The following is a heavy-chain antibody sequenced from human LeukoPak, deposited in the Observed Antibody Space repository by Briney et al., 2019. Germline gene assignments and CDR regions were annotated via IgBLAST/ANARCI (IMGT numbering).Heavy chain of an antibody. V-gene: IGHV3-43*02. CDR3: LKDGQWRQLGLFEY. D-gene: IGHD5-24*01. CDR2: ISWDGGST. Sequence: PGGSLSLSCAASGFTFDDYAMHWVRQAPGKGLEWLSLISWDGGSTYYAASVKRRFTISSDDSKNSLYMLMNSLRTEATALYYCLKDGQWRQLGLFEYWGQGNL. J-gene: IGHJ4*02. CDR1: GFTFDDYA.